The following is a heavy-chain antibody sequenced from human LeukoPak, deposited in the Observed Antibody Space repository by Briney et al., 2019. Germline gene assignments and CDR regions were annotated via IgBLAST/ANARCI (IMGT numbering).Heavy chain of an antibody. CDR1: GYTSTGYY. CDR2: INPNSGGT. J-gene: IGHJ4*02. D-gene: IGHD6-13*01. V-gene: IGHV1-2*02. CDR3: ARVTYSSSLFDY. Sequence: VASVKVSFKASGYTSTGYYMHWVRQAPGQGLEWMGWINPNSGGTNYAQKFQGRVTMTRDTSISTAYMELSRLRSDDTAVYYCARVTYSSSLFDYWGQGTLVTVSS.